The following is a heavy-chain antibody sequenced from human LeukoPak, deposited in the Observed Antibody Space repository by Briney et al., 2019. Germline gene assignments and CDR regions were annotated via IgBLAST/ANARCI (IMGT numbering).Heavy chain of an antibody. D-gene: IGHD3-22*01. CDR2: ISWNSGSI. V-gene: IGHV3-9*01. J-gene: IGHJ4*02. CDR1: GFTFDDYA. Sequence: GRSLRLSCAASGFTFDDYAMHWVRQAPGKGLEWVSGISWNSGSIGYADSVKGRFTISRDNAKNSLYLQMNSLRAEDTALYYCAKDLASDSSGLDYWGQGTLVTVSS. CDR3: AKDLASDSSGLDY.